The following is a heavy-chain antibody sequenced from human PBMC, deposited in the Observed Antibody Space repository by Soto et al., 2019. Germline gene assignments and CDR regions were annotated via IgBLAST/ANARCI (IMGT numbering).Heavy chain of an antibody. CDR3: AREYSSSRCNPSGCFRSGMDV. V-gene: IGHV3-30*04. J-gene: IGHJ6*02. CDR2: ISYDGSDK. D-gene: IGHD6-13*01. CDR1: GFILSSYA. Sequence: PVGSLRLSCAASGFILSSYAMHWVRQAPSKGLEWVAVISYDGSDKYYAASVKGRFTISRDNSKNTLYLQMHSLRADDTAVYYCAREYSSSRCNPSGCFRSGMDVCGHGTTITVS.